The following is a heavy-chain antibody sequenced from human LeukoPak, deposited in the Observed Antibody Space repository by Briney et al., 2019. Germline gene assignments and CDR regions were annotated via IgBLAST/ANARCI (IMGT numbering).Heavy chain of an antibody. CDR1: GGSVSSGSYY. D-gene: IGHD6-13*01. J-gene: IGHJ4*02. CDR2: IYTSGST. Sequence: KTSETLSLTCTVSGGSVSSGSYYWSWIRQPAGKGLEWIGRIYTSGSTNYNPSLKSRVTISVDTSKNQFSLKLSSVTAADTAVYYCARGRSSSWYPYFDYWGQGTLVTVSS. CDR3: ARGRSSSWYPYFDY. V-gene: IGHV4-61*02.